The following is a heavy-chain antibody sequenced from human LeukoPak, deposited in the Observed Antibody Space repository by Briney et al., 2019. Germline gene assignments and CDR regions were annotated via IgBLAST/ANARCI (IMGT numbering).Heavy chain of an antibody. CDR1: GYTFTIYA. V-gene: IGHV1-3*01. Sequence: ASVKVSFKASGYTFTIYAMHWVRQAPGQRGEWMGWINAGNGNTKYSQKFQGRDTITRETTASTAYMELSSLRSEDTAVYYCARGDCSSTSCYVGGWFDPWGQGTLVTVSS. CDR2: INAGNGNT. D-gene: IGHD2-2*01. J-gene: IGHJ5*02. CDR3: ARGDCSSTSCYVGGWFDP.